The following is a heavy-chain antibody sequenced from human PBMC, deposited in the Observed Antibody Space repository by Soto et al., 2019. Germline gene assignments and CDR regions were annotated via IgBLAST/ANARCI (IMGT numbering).Heavy chain of an antibody. D-gene: IGHD2-2*02. Sequence: EVQLLESGGGLVQPGGSLRLSCAASGFTFSSYAMSWVRQAPGKGLEWVSAISGSGGSTYYADSVKGRFTISRDNSKNTLYLQMNSLRAEDTAVYYCAKGVGYCSSTSGYTADYWGQGTLVTVSS. J-gene: IGHJ4*02. CDR3: AKGVGYCSSTSGYTADY. V-gene: IGHV3-23*01. CDR2: ISGSGGST. CDR1: GFTFSSYA.